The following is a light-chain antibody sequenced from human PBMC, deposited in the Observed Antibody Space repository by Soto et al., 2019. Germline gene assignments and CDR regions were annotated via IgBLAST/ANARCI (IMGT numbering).Light chain of an antibody. CDR2: GAS. Sequence: EIVMTQSPATLSVSPGERATLSCRASQSVSSNLAWYQQKPGQAPRLLIYGASTRATGIPARFSCSGSGTEFTLTINSLPSEDFAVYYCQQYNNWPRTFGQGTKVEIK. CDR1: QSVSSN. CDR3: QQYNNWPRT. V-gene: IGKV3-15*01. J-gene: IGKJ1*01.